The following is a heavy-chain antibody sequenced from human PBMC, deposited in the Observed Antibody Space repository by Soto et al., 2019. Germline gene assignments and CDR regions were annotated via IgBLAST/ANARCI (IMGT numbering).Heavy chain of an antibody. J-gene: IGHJ4*02. CDR1: GGTFSSYA. V-gene: IGHV1-69*13. D-gene: IGHD6-13*01. CDR2: IIPLFSRR. Sequence: ASVKVSCKTSGGTFSSYAISWVRQAPGQGLEWMGGIIPLFSRRNYAQKFQGKVTITADGSTSTVYMELSSLRSEDTAMYYCATGIEVTGTPGRYNFNYWGQGTMVTVSS. CDR3: ATGIEVTGTPGRYNFNY.